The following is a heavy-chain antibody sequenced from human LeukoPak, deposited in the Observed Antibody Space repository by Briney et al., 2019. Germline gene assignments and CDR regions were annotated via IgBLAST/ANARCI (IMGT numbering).Heavy chain of an antibody. CDR1: GFTFSDYY. V-gene: IGHV3-11*04. J-gene: IGHJ4*02. CDR2: ISSGGTTI. D-gene: IGHD4-17*01. CDR3: AKLGTTSVTTGY. Sequence: GGSLRLSCAASGFTFSDYYMSWIRQAPGKGLEWVSYISSGGTTIYYADSVKGRFTISRDNSKNTLYLQMNSLRGEDTAVYYCAKLGTTSVTTGYWGQGTLVTVSS.